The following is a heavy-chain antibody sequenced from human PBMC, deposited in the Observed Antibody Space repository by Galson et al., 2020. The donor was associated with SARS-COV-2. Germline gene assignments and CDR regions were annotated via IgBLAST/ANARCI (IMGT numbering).Heavy chain of an antibody. V-gene: IGHV4-34*01. J-gene: IGHJ4*02. Sequence: SQTLSLTCAVYGGSFSGYYWSWIRQPPGKGLEWIGEINHSGSTNYNPSLKSRVTISVDTSKNQFSLKPSSVTAADTAVYYCARGYDYVWGSYRQTYYFDYWGQGTLVTVSS. D-gene: IGHD3-16*02. CDR1: GGSFSGYY. CDR3: ARGYDYVWGSYRQTYYFDY. CDR2: INHSGST.